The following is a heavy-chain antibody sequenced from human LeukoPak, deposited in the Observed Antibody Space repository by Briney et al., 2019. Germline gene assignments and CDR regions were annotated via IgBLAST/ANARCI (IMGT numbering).Heavy chain of an antibody. J-gene: IGHJ4*02. V-gene: IGHV4-38-2*01. CDR2: GYYSGTT. Sequence: SETLSLTCAVSGYSINSGHYGGWIRQPPGKGLERIGSGYYSGTTQYNPSLKSRVSISVDTSKNQFALKLSSVTDADTAVYFCARVRGFLDYWGQGTLVTVSS. CDR1: GYSINSGHY. CDR3: ARVRGFLDY. D-gene: IGHD3-10*01.